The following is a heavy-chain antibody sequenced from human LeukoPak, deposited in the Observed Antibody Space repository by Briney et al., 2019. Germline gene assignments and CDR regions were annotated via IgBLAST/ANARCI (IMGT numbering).Heavy chain of an antibody. CDR2: ICSSSSYI. V-gene: IGHV3-21*01. Sequence: GGSLRLSCAASGFTFSSYSMYWVRQAPGKGLEWVSSICSSSSYIYYADSVKGRFTISRDNAKNSLYLQMNSLRAEDTAVYYCARDGLVWFGELYYFDYWGQGTLVTVSS. CDR1: GFTFSSYS. D-gene: IGHD3-10*01. CDR3: ARDGLVWFGELYYFDY. J-gene: IGHJ4*02.